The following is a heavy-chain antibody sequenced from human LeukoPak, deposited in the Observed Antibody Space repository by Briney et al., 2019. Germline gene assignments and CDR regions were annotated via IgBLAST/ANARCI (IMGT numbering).Heavy chain of an antibody. V-gene: IGHV1-2*02. J-gene: IGHJ5*02. CDR3: ARVAILDWFDP. Sequence: ASVKVSCKASGYTFTGYYMHWVRQAPGQGLEWMGWINPNSGGPNYAQKFQGRVTMTRDTSISTAYMELSRLRSDDTAVYYCARVAILDWFDPWGQGTLVTVSS. D-gene: IGHD3-3*01. CDR2: INPNSGGP. CDR1: GYTFTGYY.